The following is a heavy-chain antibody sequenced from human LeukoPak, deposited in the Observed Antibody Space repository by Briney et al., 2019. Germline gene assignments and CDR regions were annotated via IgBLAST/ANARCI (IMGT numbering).Heavy chain of an antibody. J-gene: IGHJ6*02. V-gene: IGHV4-34*01. CDR1: GGSFSGYY. CDR2: INHSGST. CDR3: ARGRVRTV. Sequence: PSETLSLTCAVYGGSFSGYYWSWIRQPPGKGLEWIGEINHSGSTNYNPSLKSRVTISVDTSKNQFSLKLSSVTAADTAVYYCARGRVRTVWGQGTTVTVSS.